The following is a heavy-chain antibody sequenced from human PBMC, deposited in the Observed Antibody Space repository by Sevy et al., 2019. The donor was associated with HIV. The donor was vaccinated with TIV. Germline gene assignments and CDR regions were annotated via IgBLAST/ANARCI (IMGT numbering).Heavy chain of an antibody. Sequence: SETLSLTCTVSGGSISSYYWSWIRQPPGKGLEWIGYIYYSGSTNYNPSLKSRVTISVDTSKNQFSLKLSSVTAADTAVYYRARGNYDFWSGSPDGMDVWGQRTTVTVSS. CDR2: IYYSGST. CDR3: ARGNYDFWSGSPDGMDV. CDR1: GGSISSYY. D-gene: IGHD3-3*01. J-gene: IGHJ6*02. V-gene: IGHV4-59*01.